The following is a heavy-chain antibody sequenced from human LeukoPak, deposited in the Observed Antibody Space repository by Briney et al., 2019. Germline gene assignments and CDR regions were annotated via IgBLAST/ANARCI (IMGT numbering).Heavy chain of an antibody. J-gene: IGHJ4*02. Sequence: FXXXXISWVRQAPGQGXEWXGWITAYNDNTYYAQKLQGRVTMTTDTSTSTAYMELRSLRSDDTAVYYCAXXXXXXXXXXXXXGXXXXDYWGQXTXVTVSS. CDR3: AXXXXXXXXXXXXXGXXXXDY. CDR1: FXXXX. CDR2: ITAYNDNT. V-gene: IGHV1-18*01.